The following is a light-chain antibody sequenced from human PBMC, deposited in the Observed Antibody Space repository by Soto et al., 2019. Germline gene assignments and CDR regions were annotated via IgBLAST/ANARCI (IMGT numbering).Light chain of an antibody. CDR3: QQSYSTLGLT. CDR1: QGITSY. J-gene: IGKJ4*01. CDR2: AAS. V-gene: IGKV1-39*01. Sequence: DIQMTQSPSSLSASVGDRVTITCRASQGITSYLNWYQQKPGKAPKLLIYAASSLQSGVPSRFSGSGSGTDFTLTISSLQPEDFATYYCQQSYSTLGLTFGGGTKVEIK.